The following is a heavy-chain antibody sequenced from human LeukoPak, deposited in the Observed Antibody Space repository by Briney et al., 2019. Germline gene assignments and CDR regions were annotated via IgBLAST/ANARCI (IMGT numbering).Heavy chain of an antibody. Sequence: QPGGSLRLSCAASGFTFSNFAMSWVRQTPGKGLEWVSAISGSGGSTYYADSVKGRFTISRDNSKNTLYLQMNSLRAEDTAVYYCARKGHSHVDTAMGRGYFDYWGQGTLVTVSS. CDR2: ISGSGGST. CDR1: GFTFSNFA. CDR3: ARKGHSHVDTAMGRGYFDY. D-gene: IGHD5-18*01. J-gene: IGHJ4*02. V-gene: IGHV3-23*01.